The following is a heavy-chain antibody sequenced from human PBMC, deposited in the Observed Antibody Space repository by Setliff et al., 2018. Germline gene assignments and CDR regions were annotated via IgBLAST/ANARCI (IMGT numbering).Heavy chain of an antibody. J-gene: IGHJ5*02. CDR3: ARSKVEAAMVKHNWFDP. D-gene: IGHD5-18*01. CDR2: MNPNSGNT. Sequence: ASVKVSCKTSGYAITNYDINWVRQATGQGLEWMGWMNPNSGNTGYAQNFQGRVSMTRNTSISTAYMELNSLTSEDTAVYYCARSKVEAAMVKHNWFDPWGQGTLVTVSS. V-gene: IGHV1-8*02. CDR1: GYAITNYD.